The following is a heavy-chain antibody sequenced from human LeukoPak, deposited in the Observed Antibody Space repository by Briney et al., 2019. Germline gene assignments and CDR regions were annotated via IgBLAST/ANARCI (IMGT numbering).Heavy chain of an antibody. J-gene: IGHJ5*02. Sequence: GGSLRLSCAASGFSFSNYWMSWVRQAPGKGLEWVANIKQDGSEKYYVDSMEGRLTISRDNAKNSLYLQMNSLRAEDTAVYYCAKALGYCSGGSCPDWFDPWGQGTLVTVSS. D-gene: IGHD2-15*01. V-gene: IGHV3-7*03. CDR3: AKALGYCSGGSCPDWFDP. CDR1: GFSFSNYW. CDR2: IKQDGSEK.